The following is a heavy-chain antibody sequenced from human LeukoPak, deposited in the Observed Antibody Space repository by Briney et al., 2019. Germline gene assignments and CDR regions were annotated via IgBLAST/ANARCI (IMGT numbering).Heavy chain of an antibody. CDR3: AKDQFNYFDY. CDR1: GFTFRMYD. V-gene: IGHV3-23*01. D-gene: IGHD5-24*01. J-gene: IGHJ4*02. CDR2: TSGSGGST. Sequence: GGSLRLSCAASGFTFRMYDISWVRQAPGKGLEWVSGTSGSGGSTYYADSVKGRFTISRDNSKNTLYLQMNGLRAEDTAVYYCAKDQFNYFDYWGQGTLVTVSS.